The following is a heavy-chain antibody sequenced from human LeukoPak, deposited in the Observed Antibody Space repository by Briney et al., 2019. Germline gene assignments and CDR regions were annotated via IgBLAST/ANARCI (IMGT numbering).Heavy chain of an antibody. V-gene: IGHV3-30*03. CDR3: ARRGAYCGGDCYGLDI. J-gene: IGHJ3*02. CDR1: GVTLSPYG. Sequence: PGMSLRLSCAASGVTLSPYGMHWVRQAPGKGLEWVAVISYEGGTQHYADSVKGRFIISRDNPRNTLYLQMNILRTEDTAVYYCARRGAYCGGDCYGLDIWGQGTMVTVSS. D-gene: IGHD2-21*02. CDR2: ISYEGGTQ.